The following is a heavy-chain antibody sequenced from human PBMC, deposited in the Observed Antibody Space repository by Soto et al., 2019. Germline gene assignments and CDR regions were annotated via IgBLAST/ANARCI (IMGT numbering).Heavy chain of an antibody. CDR1: GFTVSSNY. CDR2: IYSGSST. CDR3: ASRRGMTIACTY. V-gene: IGHV3-66*01. J-gene: IGHJ4*02. Sequence: EVQLVESGGGLVQPGGSLRLSCASSGFTVSSNYMSWVLQAPGTGLAWVSTIYSGSSTAYADSVKGRFTITRDNSKIALSLQMNSLRVEDTEVYYCASRRGMTIACTYWGQGTLLTVST. D-gene: IGHD1-26*01.